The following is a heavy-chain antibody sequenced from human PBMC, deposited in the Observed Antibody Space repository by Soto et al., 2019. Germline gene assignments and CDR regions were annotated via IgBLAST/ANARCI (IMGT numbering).Heavy chain of an antibody. CDR2: FDPEDGET. CDR3: VTRQKLGYCYFDL. Sequence: ASVKVSCKVSGYTLTELSMHWVRQAPGKGLEWMGGFDPEDGETIYAQKFQGRVTMTEDTSTDTAYMELSSLRSEDTAAYYCVTRQKLGYCYFDLWGRGTLVTVSS. V-gene: IGHV1-24*01. D-gene: IGHD6-13*01. J-gene: IGHJ2*01. CDR1: GYTLTELS.